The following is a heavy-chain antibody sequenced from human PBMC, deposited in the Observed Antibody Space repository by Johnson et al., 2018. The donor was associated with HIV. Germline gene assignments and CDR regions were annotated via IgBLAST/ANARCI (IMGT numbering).Heavy chain of an antibody. CDR3: ATIDAFDI. Sequence: QVQLVESGGGVVQPGRSLRLSCAASGFTFSSYAMHWVRQAPGKGLEWVAVISYDGSNKYYADSVKGRFTIPRDNSKNTLYLQMNSLRAEDTAVYYCATIDAFDIWGQGTMVTVSS. V-gene: IGHV3-30*04. CDR2: ISYDGSNK. J-gene: IGHJ3*02. CDR1: GFTFSSYA.